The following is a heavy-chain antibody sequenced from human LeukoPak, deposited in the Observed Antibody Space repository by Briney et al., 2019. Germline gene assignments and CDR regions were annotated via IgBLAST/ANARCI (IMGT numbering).Heavy chain of an antibody. CDR3: AKFESWPLHGGDAFDI. CDR1: GFTFSSYA. Sequence: PGGSLRLSCAASGFTFSSYAMSWVRQAPGKGLEWVSAISGSGGSTYYADSVKGRFTISRDNSKNTLYLQMNSLRAEDTAVYYCAKFESWPLHGGDAFDIWGQGTMVTVSS. CDR2: ISGSGGST. V-gene: IGHV3-23*01. D-gene: IGHD3-9*01. J-gene: IGHJ3*02.